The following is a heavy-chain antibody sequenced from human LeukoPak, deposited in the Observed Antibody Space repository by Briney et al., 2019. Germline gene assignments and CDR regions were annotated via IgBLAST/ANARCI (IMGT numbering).Heavy chain of an antibody. V-gene: IGHV4-39*01. Sequence: SETLSLTCTVSGGSISSSSYYWGWIRQPPGKGLEWIGSIYYSGSTYYNPSLKSRVTISVDTSKNQFSLKLSSLTASDTAVYYCARVGPYIEVDPWGQGTLDIVSS. D-gene: IGHD5-12*01. CDR2: IYYSGST. CDR3: ARVGPYIEVDP. J-gene: IGHJ5*02. CDR1: GGSISSSSYY.